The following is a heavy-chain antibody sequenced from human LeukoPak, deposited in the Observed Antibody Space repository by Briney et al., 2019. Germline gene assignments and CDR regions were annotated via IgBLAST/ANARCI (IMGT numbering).Heavy chain of an antibody. Sequence: GASVKVSCKASGGTFSSYAISWVRQAPGQGLEWMGGIIPIFGTANYAQKFQGRVTITTDESTSTAYMELSSLRSEDTAVYYCAREADLIAARESDASDIWGQGTMVTVSS. CDR3: AREADLIAARESDASDI. D-gene: IGHD6-6*01. CDR2: IIPIFGTA. V-gene: IGHV1-69*05. J-gene: IGHJ3*02. CDR1: GGTFSSYA.